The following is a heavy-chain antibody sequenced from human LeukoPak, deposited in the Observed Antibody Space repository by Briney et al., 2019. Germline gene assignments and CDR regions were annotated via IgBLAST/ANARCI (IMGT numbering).Heavy chain of an antibody. CDR3: ARDMSGYSSYDWFDP. CDR2: IYTSGST. CDR1: GGSISSYY. D-gene: IGHD5-12*01. J-gene: IGHJ5*02. Sequence: SETLSLTCTVSGGSISSYYWSWIRQPAGKGLEWIGRIYTSGSTNYNPSLKSRVTMSVDTSKNQFSLKLSSVTAADTAVYYCARDMSGYSSYDWFDPWGQGTLVTVSS. V-gene: IGHV4-4*07.